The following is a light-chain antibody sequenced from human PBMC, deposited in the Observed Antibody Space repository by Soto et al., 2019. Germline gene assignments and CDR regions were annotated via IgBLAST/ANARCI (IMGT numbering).Light chain of an antibody. Sequence: QSALTQPTSVSGSPGQSITISCTGTSSDVGGYNYVSWYQQHPGKVPKVMIFEVSNRPSGISHRFSGSKSGNTASLTISGLQAEDEADYYCSSYAGRTLYVFGTGTKLTVL. CDR3: SSYAGRTLYV. J-gene: IGLJ1*01. CDR1: SSDVGGYNY. CDR2: EVS. V-gene: IGLV2-14*01.